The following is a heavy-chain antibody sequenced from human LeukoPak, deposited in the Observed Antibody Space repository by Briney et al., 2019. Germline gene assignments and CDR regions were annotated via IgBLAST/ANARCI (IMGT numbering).Heavy chain of an antibody. CDR2: IYYDGSNK. CDR3: TRGRQMGDY. D-gene: IGHD5-24*01. Sequence: PGRSLRLSCAASGFTFSSYGMHWVRQAPGKGLEWVALIYYDGSNKFYADSVKGRFTISRDNSNNMLYLQMNSLRAEDTALCFCTRGRQMGDYWGQGSLVTVSS. CDR1: GFTFSSYG. V-gene: IGHV3-33*01. J-gene: IGHJ4*02.